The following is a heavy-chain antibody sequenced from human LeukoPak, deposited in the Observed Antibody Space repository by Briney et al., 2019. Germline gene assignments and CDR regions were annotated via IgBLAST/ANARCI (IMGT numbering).Heavy chain of an antibody. CDR1: VGSISSSSYY. V-gene: IGHV4-39*07. CDR3: ARVSTGRARLYFDY. D-gene: IGHD3-16*01. Sequence: PSETLSLTCTVSVGSISSSSYYCGWIRQPPGKGLEWIGSIYYSGSTYYNPSLKSRVTISVDTSKNQFSLKLSSVTAADTAVYYCARVSTGRARLYFDYWGQGTLVTVSS. CDR2: IYYSGST. J-gene: IGHJ4*02.